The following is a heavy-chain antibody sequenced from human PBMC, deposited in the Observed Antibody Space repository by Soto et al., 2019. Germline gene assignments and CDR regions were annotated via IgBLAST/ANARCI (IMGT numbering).Heavy chain of an antibody. D-gene: IGHD3-3*02. V-gene: IGHV1-18*01. CDR2: TSGYGGNS. CDR3: ARDIFGHVDAFDL. CDR1: GYIFSSFY. J-gene: IGHJ3*01. Sequence: ASVKVSCKASGYIFSSFYINWVRQAPGQGLEWMGWTSGYGGNSKYAQKFQGRVTMTTDTSTNTGYMEMRSLTSDDTAVYYCARDIFGHVDAFDLWGQGTMVTVSS.